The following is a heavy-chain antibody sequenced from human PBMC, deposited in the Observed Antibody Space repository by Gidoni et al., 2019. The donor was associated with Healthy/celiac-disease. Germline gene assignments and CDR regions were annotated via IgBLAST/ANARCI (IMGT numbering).Heavy chain of an antibody. J-gene: IGHJ5*02. V-gene: IGHV1-69*01. Sequence: QVPLVQSGAAVKKPGSSVTVSCKASAGTFSSYAISWVRQAPGQGLEWMGGIIPLLGTANYAQKFQGRVTITADESTSTAYMELSSLRSEDTAVYYCAHSSPGSGWYFNWFDPWGQGTLVTVSS. D-gene: IGHD6-19*01. CDR2: IIPLLGTA. CDR3: AHSSPGSGWYFNWFDP. CDR1: AGTFSSYA.